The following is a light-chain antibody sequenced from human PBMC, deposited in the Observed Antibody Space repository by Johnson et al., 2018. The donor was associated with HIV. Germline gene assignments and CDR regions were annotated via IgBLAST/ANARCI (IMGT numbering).Light chain of an antibody. CDR1: SSNIGNNY. CDR3: GTWDSSLSAHYV. J-gene: IGLJ1*01. V-gene: IGLV1-51*02. CDR2: ENN. Sequence: QSVLTQPPSVSAAPGQKVTISCSGSSSNIGNNYVSWYQQLPGTAPKLLIYENNKRPSGIPDRFSGSKSGTSATLAITGLQPGDEADYYCGTWDSSLSAHYVFGTGTKVTVL.